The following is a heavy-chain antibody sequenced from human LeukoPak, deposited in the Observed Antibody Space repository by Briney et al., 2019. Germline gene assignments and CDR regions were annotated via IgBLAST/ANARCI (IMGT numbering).Heavy chain of an antibody. D-gene: IGHD3-22*01. CDR2: IYPGDSDT. CDR1: GYSLTSYW. J-gene: IGHJ4*02. Sequence: GESLKISCKGSGYSLTSYWIGWVRQMSGKGLEWMGIIYPGDSDTRYSPSFQGQVTISADKSISTAYLQWSSLKASDTAMYYCARLRPDTSGLHYFDYWGQGTLVTVSS. V-gene: IGHV5-51*01. CDR3: ARLRPDTSGLHYFDY.